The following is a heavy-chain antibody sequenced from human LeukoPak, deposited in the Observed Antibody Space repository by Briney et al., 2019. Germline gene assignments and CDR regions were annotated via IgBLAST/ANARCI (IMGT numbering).Heavy chain of an antibody. J-gene: IGHJ3*02. V-gene: IGHV1-46*01. CDR1: GYTFTRYY. D-gene: IGHD6-19*01. CDR2: INPSGGST. Sequence: ASLKLSSKASGYTFTRYYMHWVRQAPAQGLEWMGIINPSGGSTSYAQKFQGRVTMTRDTSTSTVYMELSSLRSEDTAVYYCAREFSGYISGWYAFDIWGQGTLVTVSS. CDR3: AREFSGYISGWYAFDI.